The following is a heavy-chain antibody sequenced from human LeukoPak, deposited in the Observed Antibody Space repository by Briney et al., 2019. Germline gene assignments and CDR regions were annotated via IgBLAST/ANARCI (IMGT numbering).Heavy chain of an antibody. CDR2: INWNGAWT. V-gene: IGHV3-20*04. J-gene: IGHJ5*02. D-gene: IGHD3-22*01. CDR3: AGYYYDSSRGFDL. Sequence: GGSLRLSCAASGFKFDDYGMSWVRQAPGKGLEWVCDINWNGAWTGYADSVRGRFTISRDNAKNSLYLQMNSLRAEDTALYYCAGYYYDSSRGFDLWGQGTLVTVSA. CDR1: GFKFDDYG.